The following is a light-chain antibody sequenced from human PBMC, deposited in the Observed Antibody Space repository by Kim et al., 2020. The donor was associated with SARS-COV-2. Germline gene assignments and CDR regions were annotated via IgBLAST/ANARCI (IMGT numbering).Light chain of an antibody. V-gene: IGLV2-23*01. CDR1: SSDVGSYNL. Sequence: GQSTNISCNGTSSDVGSYNLVSWYQQHPGKAPKLMIYEGSKRPSGVSNRFSGSKSGNTASLTISGLQAEDEADYYCCSYAGSSTYVFGTGTKVTVL. J-gene: IGLJ1*01. CDR3: CSYAGSSTYV. CDR2: EGS.